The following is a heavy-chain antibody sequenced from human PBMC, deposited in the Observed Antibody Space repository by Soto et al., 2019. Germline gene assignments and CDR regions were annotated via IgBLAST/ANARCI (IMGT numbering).Heavy chain of an antibody. V-gene: IGHV4-59*01. D-gene: IGHD3-22*01. J-gene: IGHJ6*02. CDR3: ARSKSSGYYIYVYSGMDV. Sequence: QVRLQETGPGLVKPSETLSLACIVSGDSISSYFWTWIRQPPGKGLEWIGYIYYSGTTNYNPTLQSRVTMTVDTSKNEFSLKMSSVTAADTAVDFCARSKSSGYYIYVYSGMDVWGQGTKVTVSS. CDR1: GDSISSYF. CDR2: IYYSGTT.